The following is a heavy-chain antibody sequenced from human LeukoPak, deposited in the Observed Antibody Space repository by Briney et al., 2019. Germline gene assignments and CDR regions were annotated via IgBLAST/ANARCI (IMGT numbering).Heavy chain of an antibody. CDR1: GFTFSSYG. V-gene: IGHV3-30*18. D-gene: IGHD6-13*01. J-gene: IGHJ4*02. CDR3: AKDLRLGIAALDY. Sequence: HPGGSLRLSCAASGFTFSSYGMHWVRQAPGKGLEWVAVISYDGSNKYYADSVKGRFTISRDNSKNTLYLQMNSLRAEDTAVYYCAKDLRLGIAALDYWGQGTLVTVSS. CDR2: ISYDGSNK.